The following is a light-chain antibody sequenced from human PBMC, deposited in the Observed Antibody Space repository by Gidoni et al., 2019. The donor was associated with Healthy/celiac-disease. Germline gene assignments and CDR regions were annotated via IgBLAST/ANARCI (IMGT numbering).Light chain of an antibody. CDR1: QGMSSY. Sequence: AILMTQSPSSFSASTGDRVTITCRASQGMSSYLAWYQQKPGNAPKLLIYAASTLQSGVPARFSGSGSGTDFTLTISCLQSEDFATYYCQQDYSYPLTFGGGTKVEIK. CDR2: AAS. V-gene: IGKV1-8*01. CDR3: QQDYSYPLT. J-gene: IGKJ4*01.